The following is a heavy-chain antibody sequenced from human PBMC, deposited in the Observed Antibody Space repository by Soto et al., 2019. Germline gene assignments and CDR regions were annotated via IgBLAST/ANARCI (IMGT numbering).Heavy chain of an antibody. V-gene: IGHV3-11*01. Sequence: GGSLRLSCAASGFTFSDYYMSWIRQAPGKGLEWVSYISSSGSTIYYTESVKGRFNISRDNAKNSLYLQMNSLRAEDTAVYYCARVPSFYSSGCINWFDPWGQGTLVTVSS. J-gene: IGHJ5*02. CDR2: ISSSGSTI. CDR3: ARVPSFYSSGCINWFDP. CDR1: GFTFSDYY. D-gene: IGHD6-19*01.